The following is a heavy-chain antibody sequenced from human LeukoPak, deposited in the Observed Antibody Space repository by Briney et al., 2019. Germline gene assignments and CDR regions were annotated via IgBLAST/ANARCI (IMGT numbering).Heavy chain of an antibody. V-gene: IGHV4-59*08. CDR2: IYYSGST. Sequence: PSETLSLTCTVSGGSISSYYWSWIRQPPGKGLEWIGYIYYSGSTNYNPSLKSRVTISVDTSKNQFSLKLSSVTAADTAVYYCARVRVVAATVWFGPWGQGTLVTVSS. CDR1: GGSISSYY. D-gene: IGHD2-15*01. CDR3: ARVRVVAATVWFGP. J-gene: IGHJ5*02.